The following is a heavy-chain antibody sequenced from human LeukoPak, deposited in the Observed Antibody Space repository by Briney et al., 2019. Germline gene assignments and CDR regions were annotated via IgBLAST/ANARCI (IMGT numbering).Heavy chain of an antibody. J-gene: IGHJ4*02. D-gene: IGHD3-10*01. CDR3: ARREYTGSWYGGWQFDS. CDR1: GGTFSGYY. CDR2: SNDSGGT. Sequence: SETLSLTCAAYGGTFSGYYWSWIRQPPGKRLEWVGESNDSGGTNYNPSLKSRVIISADKSKNQVSLKLTSVTAADTAVYYCARREYTGSWYGGWQFDSWGQGTLVTVSS. V-gene: IGHV4-34*01.